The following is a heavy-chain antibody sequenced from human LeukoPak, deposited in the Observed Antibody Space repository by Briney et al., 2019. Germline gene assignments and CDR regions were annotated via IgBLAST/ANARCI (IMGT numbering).Heavy chain of an antibody. CDR3: AKDGPYCGGDCRAFDL. Sequence: PGGSLRLSCAASGFTFSSYGMSWVRQAPGKGLEWVSAISGGGGNTYYADFVKGQFTISRDNSKNTLYLQMNSLRARDTALYYCAKDGPYCGGDCRAFDLWGRGTLVTVSS. D-gene: IGHD2-21*02. CDR2: ISGGGGNT. CDR1: GFTFSSYG. V-gene: IGHV3-23*01. J-gene: IGHJ2*01.